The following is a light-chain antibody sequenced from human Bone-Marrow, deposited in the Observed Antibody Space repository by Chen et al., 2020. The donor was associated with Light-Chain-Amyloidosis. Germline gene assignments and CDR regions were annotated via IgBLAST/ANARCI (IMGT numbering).Light chain of an antibody. Sequence: DIQMTQSTFTMSASVGDRVTLTCRASQSISSWLAWYQQRPGKAPKLLIYEASTLDSGVPSRFSGSGSGTEFTLTISSLQPDDFATYYCQQYNSYQYTFGQGTKLEIK. CDR1: QSISSW. J-gene: IGKJ2*01. CDR3: QQYNSYQYT. V-gene: IGKV1-5*03. CDR2: EAS.